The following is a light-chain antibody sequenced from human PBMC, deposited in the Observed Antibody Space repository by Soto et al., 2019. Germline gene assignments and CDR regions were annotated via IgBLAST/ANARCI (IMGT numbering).Light chain of an antibody. V-gene: IGKV3-20*01. J-gene: IGKJ4*01. CDR1: QSVSSSY. Sequence: EIVFTQAPGTLSLSRGERATLSCRASQSVSSSYLAWYQQKPGQAPRLLIYGASSRATGIPDRFSGSGSGTDFTLTISRLEPEDFAVYYCQQYGSSPITFGGGTKVDIK. CDR3: QQYGSSPIT. CDR2: GAS.